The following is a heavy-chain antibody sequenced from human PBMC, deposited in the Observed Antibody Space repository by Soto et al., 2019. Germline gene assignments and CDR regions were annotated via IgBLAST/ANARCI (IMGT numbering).Heavy chain of an antibody. CDR3: AREVLAYCGGDCGDAFDI. CDR1: GYTFTSYG. Sequence: ASVKVSCKASGYTFTSYGISWVRQAPGQGREWMGWISAYNGNTNYAQKLQGRVTMTTDTSTSTAYMELRSLRSDDTAVYYCAREVLAYCGGDCGDAFDIWGQGTMVTVSS. V-gene: IGHV1-18*01. J-gene: IGHJ3*02. CDR2: ISAYNGNT. D-gene: IGHD2-21*02.